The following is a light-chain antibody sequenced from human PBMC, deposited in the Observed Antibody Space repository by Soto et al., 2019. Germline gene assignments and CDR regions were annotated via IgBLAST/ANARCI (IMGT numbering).Light chain of an antibody. CDR2: ANS. CDR3: QSYDTSLSGSYA. V-gene: IGLV1-40*01. J-gene: IGLJ1*01. CDR1: TSNIGAGYD. Sequence: QSVLTQPPSVSGAPGQGVIVSCTGSTSNIGAGYDVHWYQQLPGTSPKLLIFANSNRPSGVPDRFSASRSGSSASLTITGLQAEDEADYYCQSYDTSLSGSYAFGSGTKVTVL.